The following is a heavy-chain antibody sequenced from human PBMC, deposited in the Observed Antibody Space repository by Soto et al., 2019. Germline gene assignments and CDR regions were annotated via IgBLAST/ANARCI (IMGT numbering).Heavy chain of an antibody. Sequence: GGSLSLACAASGFAFSSYSISWVRQPPGKGLEWVSTLSGDGSDPYYSDSLKGRFTISRDNSKDTLYLQMNSLRADDTALYFCPQLTPTYSSRWFGYWGQGTLVTVSS. V-gene: IGHV3-23*01. J-gene: IGHJ4*01. D-gene: IGHD6-13*01. CDR3: PQLTPTYSSRWFGY. CDR1: GFAFSSYS. CDR2: LSGDGSDP.